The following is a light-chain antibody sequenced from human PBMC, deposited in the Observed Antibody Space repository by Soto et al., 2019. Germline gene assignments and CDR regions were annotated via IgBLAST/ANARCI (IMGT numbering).Light chain of an antibody. CDR3: VLYMGSGISV. CDR1: SGSVSTSYY. V-gene: IGLV8-61*01. CDR2: STN. J-gene: IGLJ3*02. Sequence: QTVVTQEPSFSVSPGGTVTLTCGLSSGSVSTSYYPSWYQQTPGQAPRTLISSTNTRSSGVPDRFSGSILGNKAALTITGAQSDDESDYYCVLYMGSGISVFGGGTKLTVL.